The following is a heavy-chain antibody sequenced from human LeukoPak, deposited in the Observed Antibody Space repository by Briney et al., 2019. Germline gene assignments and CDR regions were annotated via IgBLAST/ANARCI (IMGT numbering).Heavy chain of an antibody. CDR2: MYYSGST. CDR3: ARVITIFGVVFDY. Sequence: SETPSLTCTVSGGSISSTSYYWGWIRQPPGKGLEWIGCMYYSGSTYYNPSLKSRVTMSVDTSNNQFSLKLNSVTAADTALYYCARVITIFGVVFDYWGQGTLVTVSS. J-gene: IGHJ4*02. CDR1: GGSISSTSYY. V-gene: IGHV4-39*07. D-gene: IGHD3-3*01.